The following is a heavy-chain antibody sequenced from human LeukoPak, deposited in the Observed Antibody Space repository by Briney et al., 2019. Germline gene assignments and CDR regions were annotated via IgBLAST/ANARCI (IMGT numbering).Heavy chain of an antibody. CDR3: ASEHTAIESYYYYGMDV. D-gene: IGHD5-18*01. J-gene: IGHJ6*02. V-gene: IGHV1-69*13. CDR2: IIPIFGTA. CDR1: GGTFSSYA. Sequence: SVKVSCKASGGTFSSYAISWVRQAPGQGLEGMGGIIPIFGTANYAQKFQGRVTITADESTSTAYMELSSLRSEDTAVYYCASEHTAIESYYYYGMDVWGQGTTVTVSS.